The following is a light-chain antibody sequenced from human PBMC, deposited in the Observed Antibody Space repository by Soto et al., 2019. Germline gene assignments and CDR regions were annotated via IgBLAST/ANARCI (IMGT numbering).Light chain of an antibody. CDR1: QSVSSN. Sequence: EIVMTQSPATLSVSPGERVTLSCRASQSVSSNLAWYQHKPGQSPRLLISGASARATGIPARFSGSGSGTEFTLTISSLQSEDFAVYYCQQYNNGPPGTFGQGTKVEIK. V-gene: IGKV3-15*01. J-gene: IGKJ1*01. CDR2: GAS. CDR3: QQYNNGPPGT.